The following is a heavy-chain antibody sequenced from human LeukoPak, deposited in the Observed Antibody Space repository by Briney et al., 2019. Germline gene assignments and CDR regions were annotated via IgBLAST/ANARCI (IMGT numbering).Heavy chain of an antibody. CDR3: AADLGSSGRRYYYYYYMDV. D-gene: IGHD6-6*01. V-gene: IGHV1-58*02. CDR2: IVVGSGNT. Sequence: GTSVKVSCKASGFTFTSSAMQWVRQARGQRLEWIGWIVVGSGNTNYAQKFQERVTITRDMSTSTAYMELSSLKSEDTAVYYCAADLGSSGRRYYYYYYMDVWGKGTTVTVS. J-gene: IGHJ6*03. CDR1: GFTFTSSA.